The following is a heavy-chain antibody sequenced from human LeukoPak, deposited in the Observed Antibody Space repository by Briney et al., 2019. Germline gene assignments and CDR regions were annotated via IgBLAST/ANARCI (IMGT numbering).Heavy chain of an antibody. CDR3: ADGEVKAVAGYAFGY. CDR1: GDSVSGSSAS. D-gene: IGHD6-19*01. J-gene: IGHJ4*02. V-gene: IGHV6-1*01. CDR2: TFYRSKWYT. Sequence: SQTLSLTCAISGDSVSGSSASWHWIRLSPSRGLEWLGRTFYRSKWYTNYAISVRSRITINPDTSTNQFSLQLNSVTPEDTAVYYCADGEVKAVAGYAFGYWGQGTLVTVSS.